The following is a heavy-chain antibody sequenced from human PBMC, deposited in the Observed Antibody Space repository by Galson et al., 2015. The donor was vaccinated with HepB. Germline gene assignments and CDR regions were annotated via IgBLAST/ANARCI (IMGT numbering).Heavy chain of an antibody. Sequence: SLRLSCAASGFTVSTNYMSWVRQAPGKGLEWVSLIYSAGSTYYADSVQGRFTISRHNSKNTLYLQMSSLRTEDTAIYYCTTDLELRHFHWLSNDCWGQGTLVTFSS. CDR3: TTDLELRHFHWLSNDC. CDR1: GFTVSTNY. V-gene: IGHV3-53*01. J-gene: IGHJ4*02. CDR2: IYSAGST. D-gene: IGHD3-9*01.